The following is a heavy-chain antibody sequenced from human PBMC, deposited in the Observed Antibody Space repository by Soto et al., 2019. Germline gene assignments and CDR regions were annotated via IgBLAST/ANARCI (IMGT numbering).Heavy chain of an antibody. CDR2: IIPIFGTA. Sequence: QVQLVQSGAEVKKPGSSVKVSCKASGGTFSSYAISWVRQAPGQGLEWMGGIIPIFGTANYAQKFQGRVTITADESTSTAYMELSSLRSEDTAVYYCARQMGTVTKYYYYYYGMDVWGQGTTVTVSS. V-gene: IGHV1-69*01. J-gene: IGHJ6*02. CDR3: ARQMGTVTKYYYYYYGMDV. CDR1: GGTFSSYA. D-gene: IGHD4-17*01.